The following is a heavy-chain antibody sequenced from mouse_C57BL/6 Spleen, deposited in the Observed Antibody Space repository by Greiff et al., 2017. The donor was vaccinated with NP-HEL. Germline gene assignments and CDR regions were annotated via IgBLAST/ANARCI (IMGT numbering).Heavy chain of an antibody. J-gene: IGHJ1*03. Sequence: EVMLVESGGGLVQPGGSLSLSCAASGFTFTDYYMSWVRQPPGKALEWLGFIRNKANGYTTEYSASVKGRFTISRDNSQSILYLQMNALRAEDSATYYCARYYGSTWYFDVWGTGTTVTVSS. CDR2: IRNKANGYTT. D-gene: IGHD1-1*01. CDR3: ARYYGSTWYFDV. CDR1: GFTFTDYY. V-gene: IGHV7-3*01.